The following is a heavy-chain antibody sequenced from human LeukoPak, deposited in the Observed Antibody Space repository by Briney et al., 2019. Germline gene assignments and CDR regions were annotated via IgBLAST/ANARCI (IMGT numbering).Heavy chain of an antibody. CDR1: GGSISSYY. CDR2: IYYSGST. V-gene: IGHV4-59*01. CDR3: ARVRAIAGYYGMDV. Sequence: SETLSLTCTVSGGSISSYYWSWIRQPPGKGLEWIGYIYYSGSTNYNPSPKSRVTISVDTSKNQCSLKLSSVTAADTAVYYCARVRAIAGYYGMDVWGQGTTVTVSS. J-gene: IGHJ6*02.